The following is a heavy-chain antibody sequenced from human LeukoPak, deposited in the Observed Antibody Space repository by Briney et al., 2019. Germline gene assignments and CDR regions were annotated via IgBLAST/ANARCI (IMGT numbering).Heavy chain of an antibody. CDR3: ASTYYDFWSGNGYFDY. V-gene: IGHV4-59*12. D-gene: IGHD3-3*01. J-gene: IGHJ4*02. CDR1: GGSISSYY. CDR2: IYYSGST. Sequence: SETLSLTCTVSGGSISSYYWSWIRQPPGKGLEWIGYIYYSGSTNYNPSLKSRVTISVDTSKNQFSLKLSSVTAADTAVYYCASTYYDFWSGNGYFDYWGQGTLVTVSS.